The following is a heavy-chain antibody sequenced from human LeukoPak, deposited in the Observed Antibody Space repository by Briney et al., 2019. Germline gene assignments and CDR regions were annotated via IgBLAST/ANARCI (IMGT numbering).Heavy chain of an antibody. D-gene: IGHD3-3*01. J-gene: IGHJ4*02. CDR3: VRSRIATALRSGCDY. V-gene: IGHV3-23*01. Sequence: GSLRLSCAASGFTFSTYAMSWVRQAPGKGLEWVSGLSSSGTATYYTDSVKGRFTISRDNSKNTLYLQMNILRADDTAVYYCVRSRIATALRSGCDYWGQGTLVTVSS. CDR2: LSSSGTAT. CDR1: GFTFSTYA.